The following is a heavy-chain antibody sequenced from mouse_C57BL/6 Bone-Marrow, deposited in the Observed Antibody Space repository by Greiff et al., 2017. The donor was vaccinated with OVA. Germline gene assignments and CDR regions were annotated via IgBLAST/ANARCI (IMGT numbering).Heavy chain of an antibody. V-gene: IGHV1-55*01. Sequence: QVKRQQPGAELVKPGASVKMSCKASGYTFTSYWITWVQQRPGQGLEWIGDIYPGSGSTYYNEKFKSKVTLTVDTSSSTAYMQLSSLTSEDSAVYYGARGGDLYDGYDVWFAYWGQGTLVTVSA. D-gene: IGHD2-3*01. CDR2: IYPGSGST. CDR3: ARGGDLYDGYDVWFAY. CDR1: GYTFTSYW. J-gene: IGHJ3*01.